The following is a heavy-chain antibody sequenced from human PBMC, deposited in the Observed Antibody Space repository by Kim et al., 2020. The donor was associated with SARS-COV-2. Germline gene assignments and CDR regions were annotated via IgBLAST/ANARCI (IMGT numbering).Heavy chain of an antibody. V-gene: IGHV5-10-1*01. D-gene: IGHD6-19*01. Sequence: GESLKISCKGSGYSFTSYWISWVRQMPGKGLEWMGRIDPSDSYTNYSPSFQGHVTISADKSISTAYLQWSSLKASDTAMYYFARHLTGPLAVADYYFDYWGQGTLVTVSS. CDR3: ARHLTGPLAVADYYFDY. CDR2: IDPSDSYT. J-gene: IGHJ4*02. CDR1: GYSFTSYW.